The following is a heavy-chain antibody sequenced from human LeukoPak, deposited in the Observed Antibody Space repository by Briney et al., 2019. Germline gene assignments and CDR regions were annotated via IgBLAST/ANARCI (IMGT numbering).Heavy chain of an antibody. D-gene: IGHD4-11*01. CDR1: GYTFKDYY. V-gene: IGHV1-2*02. CDR3: AREGPLTTEMGDYYTLDV. CDR2: INPNSGAT. J-gene: IGHJ6*02. Sequence: ASLKVSCKASGYTFKDYYMNWVRQAPGQGLEWMGWINPNSGATKFAQKFRGRITLTRDTSINIASMELTRLRADDTAIYYCAREGPLTTEMGDYYTLDVWGQGTTVIVSS.